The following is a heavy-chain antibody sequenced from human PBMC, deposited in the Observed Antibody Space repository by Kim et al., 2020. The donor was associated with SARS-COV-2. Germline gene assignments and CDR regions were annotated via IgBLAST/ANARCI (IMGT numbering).Heavy chain of an antibody. Sequence: GGSLRLSCAASGFTFSSYGMHWVRQAPGKGLEWVAVIWYDGSNKYYPDSVKGRFTISRDNSKNTLYLQMNSLRAEDTAVYYCARDRVSGSLDYWGQGTLVTVSS. V-gene: IGHV3-33*08. J-gene: IGHJ4*02. CDR3: ARDRVSGSLDY. CDR2: IWYDGSNK. D-gene: IGHD3-22*01. CDR1: GFTFSSYG.